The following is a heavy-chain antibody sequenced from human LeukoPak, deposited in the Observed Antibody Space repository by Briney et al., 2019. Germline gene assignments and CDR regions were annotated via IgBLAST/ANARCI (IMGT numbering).Heavy chain of an antibody. CDR3: ARVGSYGMDV. CDR2: ISTSSNTI. D-gene: IGHD3-10*01. J-gene: IGHJ6*02. CDR1: RFTFSSYN. V-gene: IGHV3-48*01. Sequence: GGSLRLSCAASRFTFSSYNMNWVRQAPGKGLEWVSYISTSSNTIYYADSVKGRFTISRDNAKNSLYLQMNDLRAEDTAVYYCARVGSYGMDVWGQGTTVTVSS.